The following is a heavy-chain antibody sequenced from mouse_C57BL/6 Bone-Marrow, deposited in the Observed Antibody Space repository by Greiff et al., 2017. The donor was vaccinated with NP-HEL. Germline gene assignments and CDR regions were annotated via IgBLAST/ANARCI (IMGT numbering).Heavy chain of an antibody. CDR1: GFPITSGYY. V-gene: IGHV12-3*01. Sequence: QVHVKQSGPGLVKPSQSLFLTCSITGFPITSGYYWILIRQSPGKPLEWMGYITHSGETFYNPSLQSPISITRETSKNQFFLQLNSVTTEDTAMYYCAGDYDGYWYFDVWGTGTTVTVSS. D-gene: IGHD2-3*01. J-gene: IGHJ1*03. CDR2: ITHSGET. CDR3: AGDYDGYWYFDV.